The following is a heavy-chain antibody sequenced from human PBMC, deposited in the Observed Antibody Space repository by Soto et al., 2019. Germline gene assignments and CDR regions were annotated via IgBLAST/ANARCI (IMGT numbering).Heavy chain of an antibody. V-gene: IGHV1-8*01. CDR1: GYTFTSYD. J-gene: IGHJ4*02. Sequence: ASVKVSCKASGYTFTSYDINWVRQATGQGLEWMGWMNPNSGNTGYARKFQGRVTMTRNTSISTAYMELSSLRSEDTAVYYCARVSSSGWRFGFDYWGQGTLVTVSS. CDR2: MNPNSGNT. D-gene: IGHD6-19*01. CDR3: ARVSSSGWRFGFDY.